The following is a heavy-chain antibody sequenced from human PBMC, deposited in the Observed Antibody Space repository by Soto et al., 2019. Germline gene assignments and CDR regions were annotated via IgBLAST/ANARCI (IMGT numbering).Heavy chain of an antibody. Sequence: ETLSLTCAVYGGSFSGYYWSWIRQPPGKGLEWIGEINHSGSTNYNPSLKSRVTISVDTSKNQFSLKLSSVTAADTAVYYCARGAAERKLGYCSSTSCYRGGRYYYYGMNVWGQGTTVTVSS. V-gene: IGHV4-34*01. J-gene: IGHJ6*02. CDR2: INHSGST. CDR3: ARGAAERKLGYCSSTSCYRGGRYYYYGMNV. CDR1: GGSFSGYY. D-gene: IGHD2-2*02.